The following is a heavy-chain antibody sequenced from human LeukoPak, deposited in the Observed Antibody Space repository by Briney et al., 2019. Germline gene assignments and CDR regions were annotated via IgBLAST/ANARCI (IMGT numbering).Heavy chain of an antibody. CDR3: ARESISSGSWSSSYFDY. V-gene: IGHV1-69*13. Sequence: SVKVSCKASGGTFSSYAISWVRQAPGQGLEWMGGIIPIFGTANYAQKFQGRVTITADESTSTAYMELSSLRSEDTAVYYCARESISSGSWSSSYFDYWGQGTLVTVSS. D-gene: IGHD6-13*01. J-gene: IGHJ4*02. CDR1: GGTFSSYA. CDR2: IIPIFGTA.